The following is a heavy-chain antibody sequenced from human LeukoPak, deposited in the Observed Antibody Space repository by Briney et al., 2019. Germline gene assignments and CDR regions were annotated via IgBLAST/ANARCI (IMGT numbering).Heavy chain of an antibody. J-gene: IGHJ4*02. D-gene: IGHD6-13*01. CDR3: ARRIAAAGPFDY. Sequence: SETLSLTCTVSGGSISSFYWSWIRQPPGKGLEWIGYLYYSGSTNYNPSLKSRVTISVDTSKNQFALKLTSVTAANTAEYYCARRIAAAGPFDYWGQGTLVTVSS. V-gene: IGHV4-59*01. CDR1: GGSISSFY. CDR2: LYYSGST.